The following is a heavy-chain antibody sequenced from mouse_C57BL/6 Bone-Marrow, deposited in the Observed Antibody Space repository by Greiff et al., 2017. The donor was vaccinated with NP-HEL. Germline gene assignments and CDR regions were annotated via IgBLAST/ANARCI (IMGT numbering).Heavy chain of an antibody. CDR1: GYTFTSSG. D-gene: IGHD2-5*01. CDR3: ARDSNYVYFDY. V-gene: IGHV1-81*01. J-gene: IGHJ2*01. CDR2: IYPRSGNT. Sequence: QVQLQQSGAELARPGASVKLSCKASGYTFTSSGISWVKQRTGQGLEWIGEIYPRSGNTYYNEKFKGKATLTADKSSSTAYMELRSLTSEDSAVYFCARDSNYVYFDYWGQGTTLTVSS.